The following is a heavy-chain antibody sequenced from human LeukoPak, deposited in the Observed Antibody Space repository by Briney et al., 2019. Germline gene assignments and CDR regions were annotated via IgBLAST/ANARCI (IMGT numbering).Heavy chain of an antibody. Sequence: PSETLSLTCSVSGDSVNSNTYYWGWSRQSPGRGLEWIGNVYYSGTTYYNPSLESRVTISADTSRNQFSLRLNSVTVADTAIYYCARQGSFYYYYYMDVWGKGTTVTVSS. J-gene: IGHJ6*03. V-gene: IGHV4-39*01. CDR1: GDSVNSNTYY. CDR3: ARQGSFYYYYYMDV. CDR2: VYYSGTT. D-gene: IGHD3-10*01.